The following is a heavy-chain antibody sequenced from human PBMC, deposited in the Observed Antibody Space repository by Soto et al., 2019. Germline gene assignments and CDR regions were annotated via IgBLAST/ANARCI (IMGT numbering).Heavy chain of an antibody. Sequence: GASVNVSCKASGYTFTSYGISWVRQAPGQGLEWMGWISAYNGNTNYAQKLQGRVTMTTDTSTSTAYMELRSLRSDDTAVYYCARDLRYYDSSGPLLGYWGQGTLVTVSS. CDR2: ISAYNGNT. D-gene: IGHD3-22*01. CDR3: ARDLRYYDSSGPLLGY. V-gene: IGHV1-18*01. J-gene: IGHJ4*02. CDR1: GYTFTSYG.